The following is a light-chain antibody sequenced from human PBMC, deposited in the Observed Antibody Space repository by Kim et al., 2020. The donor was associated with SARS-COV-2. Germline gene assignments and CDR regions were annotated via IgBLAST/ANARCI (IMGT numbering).Light chain of an antibody. CDR3: QQRNNRPLT. Sequence: FPPGGGATPSCRASRGVTGSLSRYPQTPVEGPPLLFSDASTRATGIPARFCGSGSMTDFTLTLSRLWPEDFAVYYCQQRNNRPLTFGGGTKVDIK. CDR1: RGVTGS. V-gene: IGKV3-11*01. J-gene: IGKJ4*01. CDR2: DAS.